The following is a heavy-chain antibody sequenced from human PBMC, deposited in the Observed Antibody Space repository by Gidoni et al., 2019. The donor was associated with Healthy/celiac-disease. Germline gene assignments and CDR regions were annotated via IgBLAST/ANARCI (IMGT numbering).Heavy chain of an antibody. Sequence: QVQLVPSGAEVTKPGASVKVSCKASGYPFTGYYMPRVRPAPGRGLAWMGWINPNSGGTNYAQKFQGRVTMTRDTSISTAYMELSRLRSDDTAVYYCYFGSVAGPGRDYWGQGTLVTVSS. V-gene: IGHV1-2*02. J-gene: IGHJ4*02. CDR2: INPNSGGT. CDR1: GYPFTGYY. D-gene: IGHD6-19*01. CDR3: YFGSVAGPGRDY.